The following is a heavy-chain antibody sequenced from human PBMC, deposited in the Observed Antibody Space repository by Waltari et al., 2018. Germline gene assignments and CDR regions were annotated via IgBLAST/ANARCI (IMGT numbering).Heavy chain of an antibody. D-gene: IGHD3-10*01. CDR2: MPYDGSNK. J-gene: IGHJ4*02. CDR3: AKDMGSGRYSFDY. V-gene: IGHV3-30*02. Sequence: QVQLVESGGGVVQPGGSLRLSCATSGFTCRRNNMHGVRQAPGQGLEWVAFMPYDGSNKYYADSVTARFAISRDNSKNTQYLEMNNLRPDDTAVYYCAKDMGSGRYSFDYWGQGTLVTVSS. CDR1: GFTCRRNN.